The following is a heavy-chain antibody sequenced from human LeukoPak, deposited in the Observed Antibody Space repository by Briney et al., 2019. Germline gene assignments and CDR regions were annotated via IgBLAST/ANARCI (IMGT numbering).Heavy chain of an antibody. Sequence: PGGSLRLSCAASGFTFSSYWMHWVRQAPGKGLVWVSRINSDGSSTTYADSVKGRFTISRDNAKNSLYLQMNSLRAEDTTVYYCARKVYASEAFDYWGQGTLVTVSS. J-gene: IGHJ4*02. CDR3: ARKVYASEAFDY. D-gene: IGHD2-8*01. CDR2: INSDGSST. CDR1: GFTFSSYW. V-gene: IGHV3-74*01.